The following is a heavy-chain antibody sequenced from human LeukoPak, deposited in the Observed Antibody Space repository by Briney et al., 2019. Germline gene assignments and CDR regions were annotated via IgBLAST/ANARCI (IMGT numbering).Heavy chain of an antibody. D-gene: IGHD2-2*01. CDR3: TTDHERIVVVPAAMYAFDI. V-gene: IGHV1-69*05. J-gene: IGHJ3*02. Sequence: ASVKVSCKASGGTFSSYAISWVRQAPGQGLEWMGGIIPIFGTANYAQKFQGRVTITTDESTSTAYMELSSLRSEDTAVYYCTTDHERIVVVPAAMYAFDIWGQGTMVTVSS. CDR1: GGTFSSYA. CDR2: IIPIFGTA.